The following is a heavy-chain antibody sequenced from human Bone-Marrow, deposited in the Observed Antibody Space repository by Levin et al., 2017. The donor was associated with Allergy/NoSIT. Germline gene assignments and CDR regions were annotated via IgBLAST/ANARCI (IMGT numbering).Heavy chain of an antibody. CDR3: ARIFLGGPDSSGWSRYAFDI. V-gene: IGHV2-70*11. J-gene: IGHJ3*02. CDR1: GFALTTSGMC. CDR2: IDWDDDK. Sequence: SGPTLVKPTQTLTLTCTFSGFALTTSGMCVSWIRQSPGKALEWLARIDWDDDKYYSTSLKNRLTISKDTSKNQVVLTVTNMDPVDTATYYCARIFLGGPDSSGWSRYAFDIWGQGTMVTVSS. D-gene: IGHD6-19*01.